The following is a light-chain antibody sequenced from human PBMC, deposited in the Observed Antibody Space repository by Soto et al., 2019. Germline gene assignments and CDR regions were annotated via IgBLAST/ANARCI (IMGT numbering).Light chain of an antibody. Sequence: DIQLTQSPSFLSASVGDRVTITCRASQGISSYLAWYQQKPGKAPKLLIYATSTLQSGGPSRVSGSGSGTEVTITISSLQPEDFATYYCQRFNIYPPALTFGGGTKVEIK. J-gene: IGKJ4*01. CDR3: QRFNIYPPALT. CDR2: ATS. CDR1: QGISSY. V-gene: IGKV1-9*01.